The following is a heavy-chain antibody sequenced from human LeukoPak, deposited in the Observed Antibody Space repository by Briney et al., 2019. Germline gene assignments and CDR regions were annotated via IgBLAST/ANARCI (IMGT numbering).Heavy chain of an antibody. Sequence: GGSLRLSCAASGFTFSSYGMHWVRQAPGKGLEWVAVIWYDGSNKYYADSVKVRFTISRDNSKNTLYLQMNSLGAEDTAVYYCAKDRITMIVVATEGIDPWGQGTLVTVSS. CDR3: AKDRITMIVVATEGIDP. V-gene: IGHV3-33*06. D-gene: IGHD3-22*01. CDR1: GFTFSSYG. CDR2: IWYDGSNK. J-gene: IGHJ5*02.